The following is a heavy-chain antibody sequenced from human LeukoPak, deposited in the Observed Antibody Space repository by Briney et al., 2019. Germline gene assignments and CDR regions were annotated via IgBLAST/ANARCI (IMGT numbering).Heavy chain of an antibody. D-gene: IGHD3-10*01. Sequence: SETLSLICTVSGGSISSYYWSWIRQPPGKGLEWIGYIYYSGSTNYNPSLKSRVTISVDTSKNQFSLKLSSVTAADTAVYYCARDLATTMVRGVGGFDPWGQGTLATVSS. CDR3: ARDLATTMVRGVGGFDP. V-gene: IGHV4-59*01. CDR1: GGSISSYY. CDR2: IYYSGST. J-gene: IGHJ5*02.